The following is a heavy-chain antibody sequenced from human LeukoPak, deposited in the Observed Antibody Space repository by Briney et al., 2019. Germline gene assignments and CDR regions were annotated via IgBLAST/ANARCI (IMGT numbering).Heavy chain of an antibody. J-gene: IGHJ4*02. V-gene: IGHV1-18*01. D-gene: IGHD3-10*01. CDR1: GYTFTSYG. CDR3: ARGGRNYYGSGSYYHGDY. CDR2: ISAYNGNT. Sequence: ASVKVSFKASGYTFTSYGISWVRQAPGQGLEWMGWISAYNGNTNYAQKLQGRVTMTTDTSTSTAYMELRSLRSDDTAVYYCARGGRNYYGSGSYYHGDYWGQGTLVTVSS.